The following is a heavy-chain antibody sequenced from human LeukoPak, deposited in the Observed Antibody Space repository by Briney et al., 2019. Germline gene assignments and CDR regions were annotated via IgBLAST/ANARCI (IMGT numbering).Heavy chain of an antibody. CDR1: GYTFTSYA. CDR2: INAGNGNT. CDR3: ARGGGPYYGSV. D-gene: IGHD3-10*01. V-gene: IGHV1-3*01. J-gene: IGHJ4*02. Sequence: GASVKVSCKASGYTFTSYAMHWVRQAPGQRLEWMGWINAGNGNTKYSQKFQGRVTMTRDTSTSTVYMELSGLRSEDTAVYYCARGGGPYYGSVWGQGTLVTVSS.